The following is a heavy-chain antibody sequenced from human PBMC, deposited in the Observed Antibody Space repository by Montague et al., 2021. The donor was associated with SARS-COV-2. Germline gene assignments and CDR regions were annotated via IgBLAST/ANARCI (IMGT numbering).Heavy chain of an antibody. V-gene: IGHV4-31*03. CDR2: IYYGGTI. CDR3: ATASGSGSLGFHY. Sequence: TLSLTCTVSGASISTGAYYWSWIRQPPEKGLEWIGYIYYGGTIYYNPSLKSRVTISLDTSNNHSSLKLSSVTAADTAVYYCATASGSGSLGFHYWGQGTLVLVSS. D-gene: IGHD3-10*01. CDR1: GASISTGAYY. J-gene: IGHJ4*02.